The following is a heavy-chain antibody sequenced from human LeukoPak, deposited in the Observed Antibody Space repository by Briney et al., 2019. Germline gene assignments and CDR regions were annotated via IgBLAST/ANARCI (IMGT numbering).Heavy chain of an antibody. D-gene: IGHD3-10*01. CDR3: ATQDAYYGSTY. CDR1: GYSISSGYY. V-gene: IGHV4-38-2*02. Sequence: PSETLSLTCTVSGYSISSGYYWGWIRQPPGKGLEWIGSIYHSGSTYYNPSLESRVTISVDTSKNQFSLKLSSVTAADTAVYYCATQDAYYGSTYWGQGTLVTVSS. CDR2: IYHSGST. J-gene: IGHJ4*02.